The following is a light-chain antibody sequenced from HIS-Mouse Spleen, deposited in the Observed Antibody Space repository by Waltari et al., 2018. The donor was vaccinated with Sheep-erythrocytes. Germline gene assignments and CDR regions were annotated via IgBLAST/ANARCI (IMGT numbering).Light chain of an antibody. J-gene: IGLJ1*01. CDR1: SSDAGGYNY. Sequence: QSALTQPRSVSGSPGQSVTISCTGTSSDAGGYNYVSWYQQHPGKAPKLMIYDVSKRPSGVPDRFSGSKSGNTASLTISGLQAEDEADYYCCSYAGSYNHVFGTGTKVTVL. CDR3: CSYAGSYNHV. CDR2: DVS. V-gene: IGLV2-11*01.